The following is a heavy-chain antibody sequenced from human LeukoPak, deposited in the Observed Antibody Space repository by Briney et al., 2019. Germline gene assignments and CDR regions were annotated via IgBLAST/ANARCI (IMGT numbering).Heavy chain of an antibody. V-gene: IGHV4-31*03. CDR2: IYYSGST. Sequence: KASQTLSLTRTVSGGSISSGGYYWSWIRQHPGKGLEWIGYIYYSGSTNYNPSLKSRVTISVDTSKNQFSLKLSSVTAADTAVYYCARLLISFPYDFWSGYLYGLDVWGQGTTVTVSS. CDR3: ARLLISFPYDFWSGYLYGLDV. CDR1: GGSISSGGYY. D-gene: IGHD3-3*01. J-gene: IGHJ6*02.